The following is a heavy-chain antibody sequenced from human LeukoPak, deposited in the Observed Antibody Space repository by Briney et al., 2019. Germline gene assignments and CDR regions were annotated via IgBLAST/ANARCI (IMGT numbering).Heavy chain of an antibody. J-gene: IGHJ4*02. CDR2: ISESGST. Sequence: SETLSLTCTVSGGSINTYYWTWIRQPPGSGLEWIGYISESGSTNSNPSLKSRVTISVDTSKNQFSLKLSSVTAADTAVYYCARVQMATLHFDYWGQGTPVTVSS. CDR1: GGSINTYY. V-gene: IGHV4-59*08. CDR3: ARVQMATLHFDY. D-gene: IGHD5-24*01.